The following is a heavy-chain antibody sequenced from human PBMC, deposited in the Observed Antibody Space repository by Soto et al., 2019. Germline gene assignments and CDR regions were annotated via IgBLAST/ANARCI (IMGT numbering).Heavy chain of an antibody. J-gene: IGHJ6*02. CDR3: ARAPDNRNPRNYGMDV. V-gene: IGHV1-69*01. CDR1: GGTYSSYA. CDR2: IIPIFGTA. Sequence: QVQLVQSGAEVKKPGSSVKVSCKASGGTYSSYAISWVRQAPGQGLEWMGGIIPIFGTANYAQKFEGRVTITADESTSTAYMELSSLRSEDTAVYYCARAPDNRNPRNYGMDVWGQGTTVTVSS. D-gene: IGHD1-20*01.